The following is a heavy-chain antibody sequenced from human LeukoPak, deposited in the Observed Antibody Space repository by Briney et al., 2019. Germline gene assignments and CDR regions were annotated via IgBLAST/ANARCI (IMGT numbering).Heavy chain of an antibody. CDR1: GFTFSSYE. J-gene: IGHJ6*02. Sequence: GGSLRLSCAASGFTFSSYEMNWVRQAPGKGLEWVPYISSSGSTIYYADSVKGRFTISRDNAKNSLYLQMNSLRAEDTAVYYCARLWGSSWSYYYYGMDVWGQGTTVTVSS. D-gene: IGHD6-13*01. CDR2: ISSSGSTI. CDR3: ARLWGSSWSYYYYGMDV. V-gene: IGHV3-48*03.